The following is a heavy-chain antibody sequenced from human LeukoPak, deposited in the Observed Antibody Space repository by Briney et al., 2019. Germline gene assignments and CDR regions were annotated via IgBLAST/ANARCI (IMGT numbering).Heavy chain of an antibody. J-gene: IGHJ4*02. Sequence: PSETLSLTCAVYGGSFSGYYWSWIRQPPGKGLEWIGEINHSGSTNYNPSLKSRVTISVDTSKNQFSLKLSSVTAADTAVYYCARALYSSSWFPFDYWGQGTLVTVSS. CDR1: GGSFSGYY. CDR3: ARALYSSSWFPFDY. CDR2: INHSGST. D-gene: IGHD6-13*01. V-gene: IGHV4-34*01.